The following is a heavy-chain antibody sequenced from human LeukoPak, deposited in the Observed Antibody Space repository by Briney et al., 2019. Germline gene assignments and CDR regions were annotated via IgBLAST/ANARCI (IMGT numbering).Heavy chain of an antibody. CDR2: IYPGDSDT. CDR3: ARHLRSSYDSSGYMPPGFDY. V-gene: IGHV5-51*01. Sequence: GESLKISRKGSGYSFTSYWIGWVRQMPGKGLVWMGIIYPGDSDTRYSPSFQGQVTISADKSISTAYLQWSSLKASDTAMYYCARHLRSSYDSSGYMPPGFDYWGQGTLVTVSS. CDR1: GYSFTSYW. D-gene: IGHD3-22*01. J-gene: IGHJ4*02.